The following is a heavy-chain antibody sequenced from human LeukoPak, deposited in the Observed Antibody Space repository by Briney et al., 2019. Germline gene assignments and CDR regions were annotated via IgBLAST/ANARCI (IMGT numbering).Heavy chain of an antibody. J-gene: IGHJ4*02. CDR1: GGTFSSYA. CDR3: ASAYYGESPFDY. CDR2: IIPIFGTA. V-gene: IGHV1-69*13. D-gene: IGHD3-10*01. Sequence: ASVKVSCKASGGTFSSYAISWVRQAPGQGLGWMGGIIPIFGTANYAQEFQGRVTITADESTSTAYMELSSLRSEDTAVYYCASAYYGESPFDYWGQGTLVTVSS.